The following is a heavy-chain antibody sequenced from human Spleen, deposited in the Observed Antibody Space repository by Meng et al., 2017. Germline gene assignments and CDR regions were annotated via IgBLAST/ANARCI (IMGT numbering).Heavy chain of an antibody. CDR2: IIPIFGTA. CDR1: GGAFSSYA. J-gene: IGHJ4*02. V-gene: IGHV1-69*01. D-gene: IGHD5-12*01. Sequence: QVELGLSGAEVKMPGAWVKVACKASGGAFSSYAISWVRWAPGQGLEWMGGIIPIFGTANYAQKFQGRVTITADEFTSTAYMELSSLRSEDTAVYYCAREYGGYEPFDYWGQGTLVTVSS. CDR3: AREYGGYEPFDY.